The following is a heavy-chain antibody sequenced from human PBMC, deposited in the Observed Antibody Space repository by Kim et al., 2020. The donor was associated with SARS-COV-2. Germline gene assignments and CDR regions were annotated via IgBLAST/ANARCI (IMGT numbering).Heavy chain of an antibody. V-gene: IGHV3-48*02. CDR3: ARGLWGGYSYGYDY. D-gene: IGHD5-18*01. Sequence: ADSVKGRFPISRDNAKNSLCLQMNSLRDEDTAVYYCARGLWGGYSYGYDYWGQGTLVTVSS. J-gene: IGHJ4*02.